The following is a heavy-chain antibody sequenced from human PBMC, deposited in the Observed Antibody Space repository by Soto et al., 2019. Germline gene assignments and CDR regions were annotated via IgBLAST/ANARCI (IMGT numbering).Heavy chain of an antibody. CDR2: GGT. Sequence: GGTNYAQKFQGWVTMTRDTSISTAYMELSRLRSDDTAVYYCARGDCSSTSCYLYYGMDVWGQGTTVTVSS. J-gene: IGHJ6*02. V-gene: IGHV1-2*04. CDR3: ARGDCSSTSCYLYYGMDV. D-gene: IGHD2-2*01.